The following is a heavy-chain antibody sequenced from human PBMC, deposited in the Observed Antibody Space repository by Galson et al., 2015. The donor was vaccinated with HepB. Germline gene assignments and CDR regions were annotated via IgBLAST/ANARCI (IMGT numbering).Heavy chain of an antibody. Sequence: SVKVSCKASGHTLTSFGISWERQAPGQGLEWMGWISASNGNTHYAQTFQGRVTLTTDTSTNSAYLELRTLRSDDTAVYYCASVGGPYSSNWRDNYSYCGMDVWGQGTTVTVSS. CDR3: ASVGGPYSSNWRDNYSYCGMDV. J-gene: IGHJ6*02. CDR2: ISASNGNT. D-gene: IGHD6-13*01. CDR1: GHTLTSFG. V-gene: IGHV1-18*01.